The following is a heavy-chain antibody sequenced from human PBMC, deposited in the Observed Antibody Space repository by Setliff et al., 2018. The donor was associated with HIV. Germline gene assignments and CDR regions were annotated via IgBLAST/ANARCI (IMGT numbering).Heavy chain of an antibody. D-gene: IGHD2-21*02. CDR3: VRGFGVVTPTRHYHYGLDV. J-gene: IGHJ6*02. V-gene: IGHV4-34*01. CDR1: GGSFSGFY. CDR2: IDHSGNI. Sequence: PSETLSLTCGVYGGSFSGFYWTWIRQPPGKGLEWIGQIDHSGNIHYNVSLKSRVTMSLTRSKNQFSLRLTSVTAADTAVYFCVRGFGVVTPTRHYHYGLDVWGPGTTVTVSS.